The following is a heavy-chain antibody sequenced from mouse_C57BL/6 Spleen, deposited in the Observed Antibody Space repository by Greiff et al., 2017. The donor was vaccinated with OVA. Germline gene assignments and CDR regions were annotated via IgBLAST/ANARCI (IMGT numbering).Heavy chain of an antibody. CDR1: GYTFTDYE. V-gene: IGHV1-15*01. Sequence: QVQLKESGAELVRPGASVTLSCKASGYTFTDYEMHWVKQTPVHGLEWIGAIDPETGGTAYNQKFKGKAILTADKSSSTAYMELRSLTSEDSAVYYCTREGNYGSYYAMDYWGQGTSVTVSS. CDR2: IDPETGGT. J-gene: IGHJ4*01. CDR3: TREGNYGSYYAMDY. D-gene: IGHD1-1*01.